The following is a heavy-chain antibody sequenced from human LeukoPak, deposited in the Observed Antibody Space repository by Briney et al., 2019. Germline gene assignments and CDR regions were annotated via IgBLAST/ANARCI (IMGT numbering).Heavy chain of an antibody. D-gene: IGHD3-10*01. CDR3: ARDRSYYYGSGSFYYYGMDV. Sequence: GASVKVSCKASGYTFTSYGISWVRQAPGQGLEWMGWISAYNGNTNYAQELQGRVTMTTDTSTSTAYMELRSLRSDDTAVYYCARDRSYYYGSGSFYYYGMDVWGKGTTVTVSS. J-gene: IGHJ6*04. V-gene: IGHV1-18*04. CDR2: ISAYNGNT. CDR1: GYTFTSYG.